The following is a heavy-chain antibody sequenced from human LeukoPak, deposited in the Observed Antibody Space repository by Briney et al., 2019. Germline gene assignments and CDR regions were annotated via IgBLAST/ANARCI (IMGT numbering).Heavy chain of an antibody. J-gene: IGHJ3*02. CDR3: ARVVPAAIGAFDI. CDR2: IYYSGST. V-gene: IGHV4-30-4*08. Sequence: SETLSLTCTVSGGSISSGDNYWSWIRQPPGKGLEWIGYIYYSGSTYYNPSLKSRVTISVDTSKNQFSLKLSSVTAADTAVYYCARVVPAAIGAFDIWGQGTMVTVSS. D-gene: IGHD2-2*02. CDR1: GGSISSGDNY.